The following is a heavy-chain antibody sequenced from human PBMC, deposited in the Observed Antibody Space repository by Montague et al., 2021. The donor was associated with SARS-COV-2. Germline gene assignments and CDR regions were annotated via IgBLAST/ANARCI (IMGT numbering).Heavy chain of an antibody. D-gene: IGHD2-15*01. CDR1: GGSFSGYY. CDR2: INHRGST. J-gene: IGHJ4*02. CDR3: ARAERGSCGDGNCYQYFFNY. Sequence: SETLSLTCAVYGGSFSGYYWNWIRQPPGKGLQWIGDINHRGSTNYHPSLKSRVTISVDTSKNQFSLKLNSVTPEDTAVYYCARAERGSCGDGNCYQYFFNYWGQGTLVTVSS. V-gene: IGHV4-34*01.